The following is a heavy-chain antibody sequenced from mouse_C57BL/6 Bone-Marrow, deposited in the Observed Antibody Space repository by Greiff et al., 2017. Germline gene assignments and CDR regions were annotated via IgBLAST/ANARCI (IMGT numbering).Heavy chain of an antibody. D-gene: IGHD3-2*02. CDR2: INPSSGYP. J-gene: IGHJ2*01. Sequence: QVHVKQSGAELARPGASVKMSCKASGYTFTNYSMHWVKQRPGQGLEWIGYINPSSGYPKYNQKFKDKATLTEDKSSSTAYMQLSSLTSEDPAVYYCARSETAQALDYWGQGTTLTVSS. CDR1: GYTFTNYS. V-gene: IGHV1-4*01. CDR3: ARSETAQALDY.